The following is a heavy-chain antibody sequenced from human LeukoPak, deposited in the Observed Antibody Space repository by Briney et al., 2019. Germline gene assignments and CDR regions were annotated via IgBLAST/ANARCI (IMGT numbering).Heavy chain of an antibody. CDR3: ARPQLGGWYFDL. V-gene: IGHV4-59*08. J-gene: IGHJ2*01. D-gene: IGHD7-27*01. CDR2: ISYSGST. Sequence: MPSETLSLTCTVSGGSISTYSWSWIRQTPGKGLEWIGYISYSGSTNYNPSLKSRATMLGDTSKNQFSLKLSSVTAADTAVYYCARPQLGGWYFDLWGRGTLVTVSS. CDR1: GGSISTYS.